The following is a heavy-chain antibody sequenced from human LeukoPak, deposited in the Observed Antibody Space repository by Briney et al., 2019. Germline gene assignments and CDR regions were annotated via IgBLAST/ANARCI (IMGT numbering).Heavy chain of an antibody. CDR1: GYTFTGYY. V-gene: IGHV1-2*02. CDR3: ARDGDSSGYYFQH. J-gene: IGHJ1*01. Sequence: GASVKVSCKASGYTFTGYYMHWVRQAPGQGLEWMGWINPNSGGTNYAQKFQGRVTMTRDTSISTAYMELSRLRSDDTAVYYCARDGDSSGYYFQHWGQGTLVTVSS. CDR2: INPNSGGT. D-gene: IGHD3-22*01.